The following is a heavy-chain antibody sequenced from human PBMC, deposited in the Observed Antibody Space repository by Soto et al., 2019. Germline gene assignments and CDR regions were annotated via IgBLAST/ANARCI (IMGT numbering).Heavy chain of an antibody. Sequence: SETLSLTCTVSGGSISSYYWSCIRQPPGKGLEWIGYIYYSGSTNYNPSLKSRVTISVDTSKNQFSLKLSSVTAADTAVYYCARGRGRKVFGVFGYYYGMDVWGQGTTVTVSS. CDR3: ARGRGRKVFGVFGYYYGMDV. CDR2: IYYSGST. V-gene: IGHV4-59*01. J-gene: IGHJ6*02. D-gene: IGHD3-3*01. CDR1: GGSISSYY.